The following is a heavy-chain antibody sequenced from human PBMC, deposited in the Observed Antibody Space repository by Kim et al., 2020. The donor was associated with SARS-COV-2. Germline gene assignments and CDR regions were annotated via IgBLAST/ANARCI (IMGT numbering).Heavy chain of an antibody. D-gene: IGHD1-1*01. J-gene: IGHJ3*02. Sequence: DSVKGRFTISRHKSKNTLYLQMNSLRAEDTAVYYCARELGRRPGDAFDIWGQGTMVTVSA. V-gene: IGHV3-53*04. CDR3: ARELGRRPGDAFDI.